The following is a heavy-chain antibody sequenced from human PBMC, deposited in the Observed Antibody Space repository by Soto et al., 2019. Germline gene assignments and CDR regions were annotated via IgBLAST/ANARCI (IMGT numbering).Heavy chain of an antibody. CDR2: INPKSDDT. D-gene: IGHD6-13*01. Sequence: GASVKVSCKASGYPFSDNQIHWLRRAPGQGLEWMGRINPKSDDTNYAQKFQGRVTMTRDTSIDTAYLELTGLTSDDTATYYCARAESSSWYPHFDYWGQGTLVTVSS. V-gene: IGHV1-2*02. CDR3: ARAESSSWYPHFDY. CDR1: GYPFSDNQ. J-gene: IGHJ4*02.